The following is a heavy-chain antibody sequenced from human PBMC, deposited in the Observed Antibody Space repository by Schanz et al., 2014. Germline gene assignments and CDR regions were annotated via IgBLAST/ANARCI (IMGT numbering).Heavy chain of an antibody. Sequence: QVQLVQSGGEMKKPGASVKVSCKASGYTFTSYGINWVRQAPGQGLEWMGRIIPILGIANYAQKFQGRVTITADKSTFTAYMDVSSLRSDDTAVYYCAYYDVLTGFDYWGQGTQVTVSS. CDR1: GYTFTSYG. J-gene: IGHJ4*02. CDR3: AYYDVLTGFDY. V-gene: IGHV1-69*02. CDR2: IIPILGIA. D-gene: IGHD3-9*01.